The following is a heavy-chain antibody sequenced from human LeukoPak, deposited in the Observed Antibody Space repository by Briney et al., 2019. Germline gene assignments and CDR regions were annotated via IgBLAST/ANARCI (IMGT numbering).Heavy chain of an antibody. D-gene: IGHD3-22*01. CDR3: ARVPYYDSSGYSPTDGFDY. Sequence: SETLSLTCTVSGDSIRSSYWSWIRQSPGKGLEWIGFIYTTGSTDYNPSLKRRVTISVDTSKNQFSLKLRSVTAADTAVYTCARVPYYDSSGYSPTDGFDYWGQGTLVTVSS. V-gene: IGHV4-4*08. CDR2: IYTTGST. CDR1: GDSIRSSY. J-gene: IGHJ4*02.